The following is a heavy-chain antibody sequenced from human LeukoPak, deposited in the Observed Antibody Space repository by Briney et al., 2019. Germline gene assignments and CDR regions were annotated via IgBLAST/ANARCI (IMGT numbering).Heavy chain of an antibody. CDR3: AKESGRWIAARPDYYFDY. J-gene: IGHJ4*02. D-gene: IGHD6-6*01. CDR1: GFTFSSYG. Sequence: PGGSLRLSCAASGFTFSSYGMHWVRQAPGKGLEWVAVIWYDGSNKYYADSVKGRLTISRDNYKNTLYLQMNSLRAKDTAVYYCAKESGRWIAARPDYYFDYWGQGTLVTVSS. V-gene: IGHV3-33*06. CDR2: IWYDGSNK.